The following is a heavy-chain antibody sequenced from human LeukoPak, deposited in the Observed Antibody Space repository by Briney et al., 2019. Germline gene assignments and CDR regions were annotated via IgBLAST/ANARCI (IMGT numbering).Heavy chain of an antibody. CDR3: ARGGDAFDI. V-gene: IGHV3-64*04. D-gene: IGHD3-16*01. Sequence: GGSLRLSCSAIGFTFSAYAMYWVRQAPGKGLEYVSGISSNGGSSFYADSVKGRFTISRDNAKNSLYLQMNSLRAEDTAVYYCARGGDAFDIWGQGTMVTVSS. CDR1: GFTFSAYA. CDR2: ISSNGGSS. J-gene: IGHJ3*02.